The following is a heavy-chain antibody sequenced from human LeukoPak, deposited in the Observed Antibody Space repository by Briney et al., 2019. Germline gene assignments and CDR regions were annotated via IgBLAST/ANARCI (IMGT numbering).Heavy chain of an antibody. CDR1: GFTFSSYG. Sequence: GGSLRLSCAASGFTFSSYGMSWVRQAPGKGLEWVSAISGSGGSTYYADSVKGRFTISRDNSKNTLYLQMNSLRAEDTAVYYCAKDVTHYDYVWGSYRYEYYYYYYMDVWGKGTTVTISS. V-gene: IGHV3-23*01. CDR3: AKDVTHYDYVWGSYRYEYYYYYYMDV. J-gene: IGHJ6*03. CDR2: ISGSGGST. D-gene: IGHD3-16*02.